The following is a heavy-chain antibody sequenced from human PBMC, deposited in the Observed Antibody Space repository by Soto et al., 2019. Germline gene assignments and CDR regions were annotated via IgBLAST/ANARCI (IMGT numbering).Heavy chain of an antibody. V-gene: IGHV4-39*01. J-gene: IGHJ4*02. D-gene: IGHD6-6*01. CDR1: GGSISSSSYY. CDR2: IYYSGST. Sequence: SETLSLTCTVSGGSISSSSYYWGWIRQPPGKGLEWIGSIYYSGSTYYNPPLKSRVTISVDTSKNQFSLKLSSVTAADTAVYYCARQARIAARIDYWGQGTLVTVSS. CDR3: ARQARIAARIDY.